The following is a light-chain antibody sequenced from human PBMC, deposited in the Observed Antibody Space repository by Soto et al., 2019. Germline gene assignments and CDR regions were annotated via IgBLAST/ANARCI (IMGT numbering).Light chain of an antibody. CDR2: GAS. Sequence: EIVMTQSPATLSVSPGERATLSCRASQSVSSNLAWYQQKPGQAPRLLIYGASTRATGIPARFSGSRSETEFTLTISSLQSEDFAVYYCQQYNNWPPPFGQGTRLEIK. CDR1: QSVSSN. J-gene: IGKJ5*01. CDR3: QQYNNWPPP. V-gene: IGKV3-15*01.